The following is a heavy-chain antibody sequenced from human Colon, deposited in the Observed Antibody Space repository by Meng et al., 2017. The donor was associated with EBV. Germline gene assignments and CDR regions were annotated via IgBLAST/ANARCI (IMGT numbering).Heavy chain of an antibody. CDR3: ARGTPGRSYSDY. V-gene: IGHV1-18*01. CDR1: GYTFTTYG. CDR2: FVNNVDT. J-gene: IGHJ4*02. Sequence: QVQLVQSGSWLKKPGASVRISCKASGYTFTTYGMNWVRQAPGQGLEWMGWFVNNVDTYSAQKFQGRVTMTTDTHTSTAFMELRSLRSDDTAVYYCARGTPGRSYSDYWGQGTLVTVSS. D-gene: IGHD3-10*01.